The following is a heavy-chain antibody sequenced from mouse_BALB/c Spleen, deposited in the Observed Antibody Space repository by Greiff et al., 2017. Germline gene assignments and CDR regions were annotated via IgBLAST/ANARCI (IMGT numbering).Heavy chain of an antibody. D-gene: IGHD1-1*01. CDR3: ARWGGSSYDYAMDY. V-gene: IGHV1-18*01. CDR1: GYTFTDYN. J-gene: IGHJ4*01. CDR2: INPNNGGT. Sequence: EVKLMESGPELVKPGASVKIPCKASGYTFTDYNMDWVKQSHGKSLEWIGDINPNNGGTIYNQKFKGKATLTVDKSSSTAYMELRSLTSEDTAVYYCARWGGSSYDYAMDYWGQGTSVTVSS.